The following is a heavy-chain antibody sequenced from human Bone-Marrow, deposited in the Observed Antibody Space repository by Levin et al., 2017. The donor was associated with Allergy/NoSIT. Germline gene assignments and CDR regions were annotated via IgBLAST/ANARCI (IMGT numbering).Heavy chain of an antibody. J-gene: IGHJ4*02. D-gene: IGHD2-2*01. Sequence: HPGGSLRLSCAASGFTFSSYGMHWVRQAPGKGLEWVAVIWYDGSNKYYADSVKGRFTISRDNSKNTLYLQMNSLRAEDTAVYYCARDFSIVVPAAMSPWSRSEYYFDYWGQGTLVTVSS. CDR1: GFTFSSYG. CDR2: IWYDGSNK. V-gene: IGHV3-33*01. CDR3: ARDFSIVVPAAMSPWSRSEYYFDY.